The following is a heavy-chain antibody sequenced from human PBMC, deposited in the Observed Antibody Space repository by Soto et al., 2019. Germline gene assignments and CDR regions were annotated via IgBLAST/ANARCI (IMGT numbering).Heavy chain of an antibody. D-gene: IGHD1-26*01. Sequence: QVRLVESGGGLVKPAGSLRLSCGASGFSFNDYYMSWIRQAPGKGLEWISYISGSGRTISYADSVKGRFTISRDNAKSSLYFNLNNLTAEATPVYFCVRDLGNCFDYWGRGTLVTVS. J-gene: IGHJ4*02. CDR1: GFSFNDYY. CDR3: VRDLGNCFDY. V-gene: IGHV3-11*01. CDR2: ISGSGRTI.